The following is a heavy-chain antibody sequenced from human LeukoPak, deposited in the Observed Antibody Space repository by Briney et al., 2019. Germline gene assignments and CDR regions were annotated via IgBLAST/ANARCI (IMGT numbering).Heavy chain of an antibody. V-gene: IGHV4-30-4*07. CDR3: ARYGSAWYIDS. Sequence: PSETLSLTCAVSGGSISSGGYSWSWIRQPPGKGLEWIGYIYYSGSTYYNPSLKSRVTISVDTSKNQFSLKLSSVTAADTAVYYCARYGSAWYIDSWGQGTLVTVSS. D-gene: IGHD6-19*01. CDR1: GGSISSGGYS. CDR2: IYYSGST. J-gene: IGHJ4*02.